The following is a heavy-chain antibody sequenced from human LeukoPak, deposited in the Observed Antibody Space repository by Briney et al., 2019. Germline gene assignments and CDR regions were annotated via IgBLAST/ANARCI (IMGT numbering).Heavy chain of an antibody. D-gene: IGHD5-18*01. CDR1: GFTFSSYS. J-gene: IGHJ3*02. Sequence: GGSLRLSCAASGFTFSSYSMNWVRQAPGKGLEWVSSISSSSSYIYYADSVKGRFTISRDNAKNSLYLQMNSLRAEDTAVYYCARDGGYSYGFWGHDAFDTWGQGTMVTVSS. V-gene: IGHV3-21*01. CDR3: ARDGGYSYGFWGHDAFDT. CDR2: ISSSSSYI.